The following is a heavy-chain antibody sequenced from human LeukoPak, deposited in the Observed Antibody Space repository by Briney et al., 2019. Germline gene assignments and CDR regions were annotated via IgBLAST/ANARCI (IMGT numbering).Heavy chain of an antibody. V-gene: IGHV1-24*01. J-gene: IGHJ3*02. CDR2: FDPEDGET. CDR1: GYTLTELS. CDR3: ATDSYGSGSRTDAFDI. D-gene: IGHD3-10*01. Sequence: VASVKVSCKVSGYTLTELSMHWVRQAPGKGLEWMGGFDPEDGETIYAQKFQGRVTMTEDTSTDTAYMELSSLRSEDTAVYYCATDSYGSGSRTDAFDIWGQGTMVTVSS.